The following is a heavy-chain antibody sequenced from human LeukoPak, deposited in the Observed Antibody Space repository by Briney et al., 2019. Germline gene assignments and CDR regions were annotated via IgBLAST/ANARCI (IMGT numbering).Heavy chain of an antibody. J-gene: IGHJ3*02. CDR1: RFTFISSG. CDR2: IVVGSGNT. CDR3: AAPRRGPHTLMDPRDAFGI. D-gene: IGHD5-18*01. Sequence: SVKVSCKASRFTFISSGMQWVRQARGQRLEWIGWIVVGSGNTNYAQKFQERVTITRDMSTSTAYMELSSLRSEDTAVYYCAAPRRGPHTLMDPRDAFGIWGQGTMVTVSS. V-gene: IGHV1-58*02.